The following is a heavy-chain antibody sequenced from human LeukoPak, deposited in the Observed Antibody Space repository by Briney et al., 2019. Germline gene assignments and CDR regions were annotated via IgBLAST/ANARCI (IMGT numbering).Heavy chain of an antibody. CDR2: IYSGGST. D-gene: IGHD4-11*01. J-gene: IGHJ4*02. CDR3: AKDHSALPFDY. V-gene: IGHV3-53*01. CDR1: GFTVSSNY. Sequence: GGSLRLSCAASGFTVSSNYMSWVRQAPGKGLEWVSVIYSGGSTYYADSVKGRFTISRDNSKNTLYLQMNSLRAEDTAVYYCAKDHSALPFDYWGQGTLVTVSS.